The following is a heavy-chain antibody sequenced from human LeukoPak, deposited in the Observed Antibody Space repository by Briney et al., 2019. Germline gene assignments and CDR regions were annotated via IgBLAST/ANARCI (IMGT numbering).Heavy chain of an antibody. CDR2: IYPGDSDV. CDR3: ATTYITSPWDY. J-gene: IGHJ4*02. CDR1: GYSFPNFW. D-gene: IGHD2-2*02. V-gene: IGHV5-51*01. Sequence: GESLKISCEVSGYSFPNFWIGWVRQMPGKGLEWMGIIYPGDSDVKYNPSFQGQVTISAAESINTAYLQWSSLKASDTAMYYCATTYITSPWDYWGQGTLVTVSS.